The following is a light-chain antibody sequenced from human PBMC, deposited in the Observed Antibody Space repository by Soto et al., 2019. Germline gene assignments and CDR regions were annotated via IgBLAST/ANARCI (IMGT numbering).Light chain of an antibody. CDR3: LQLNSYPIT. Sequence: DIQLTQSPSFLSTSVGDRVTITCRASQGISSYLAWYQQKPGKAPKLLIYAASTLQSGVPSRISGSGSGTEFTLTITSLQPEDFATYYCLQLNSYPITFGQGTRLEIK. J-gene: IGKJ5*01. CDR1: QGISSY. V-gene: IGKV1-9*01. CDR2: AAS.